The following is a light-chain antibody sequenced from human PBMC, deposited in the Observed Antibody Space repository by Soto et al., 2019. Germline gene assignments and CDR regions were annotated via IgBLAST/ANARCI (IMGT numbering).Light chain of an antibody. Sequence: QSVLTQPASVSGSPGQSITISCTGSSSDVGAYTSVSWFQKHPGKAPTLMIYEVNNRPSGISSRFSGSKSGNMASLTISGLQADDEADYYCVSFTTTTTLVFGGGTKLTVL. CDR3: VSFTTTTTLV. CDR1: SSDVGAYTS. J-gene: IGLJ2*01. CDR2: EVN. V-gene: IGLV2-14*01.